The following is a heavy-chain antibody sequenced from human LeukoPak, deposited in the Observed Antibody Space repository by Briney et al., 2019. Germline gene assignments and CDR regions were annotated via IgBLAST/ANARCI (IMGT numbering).Heavy chain of an antibody. CDR3: ASDQRYAFDY. V-gene: IGHV3-48*02. Sequence: GGSLRLSCATSGFSFTDYPMNWVRQAPGKGLEWVSNIRTSAEGANYAYYADSVRGRVTISRDDAKNTLYLHMNSLRDDDTAVYYCASDQRYAFDYWGQGILVTVSS. CDR1: GFSFTDYP. J-gene: IGHJ4*02. CDR2: IRTSAEGANYA. D-gene: IGHD3-9*01.